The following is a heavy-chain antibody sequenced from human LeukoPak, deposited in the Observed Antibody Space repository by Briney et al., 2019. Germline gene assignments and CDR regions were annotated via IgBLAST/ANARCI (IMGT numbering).Heavy chain of an antibody. V-gene: IGHV1-45*02. D-gene: IGHD3-16*01. CDR2: ITPFNGNT. J-gene: IGHJ3*02. CDR3: ARSPRVGDDAFDI. Sequence: ASVKVSCKASGYTFTYRYLHWVRQAPGQALEWMGWITPFNGNTNYAQKFQDRVTITRDRSMSTAYMELSSLRSEDTAMYYCARSPRVGDDAFDIWGQGTMVTVSS. CDR1: GYTFTYRY.